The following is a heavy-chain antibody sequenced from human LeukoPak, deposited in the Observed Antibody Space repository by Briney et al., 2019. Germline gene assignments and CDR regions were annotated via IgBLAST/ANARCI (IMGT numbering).Heavy chain of an antibody. D-gene: IGHD2-15*01. V-gene: IGHV3-48*03. CDR1: GFTFSSYE. Sequence: GGSLRLSCAASGFTFSSYEMNWVRQAPGKGLEWFSYISSSGSTIYYAHSVKGRFTISRDNAKKSLFLQMNSLRAEDTAVYYCARVLRYCSGGNCYSGGLGYMDVWGKGTTVTISS. CDR3: ARVLRYCSGGNCYSGGLGYMDV. J-gene: IGHJ6*03. CDR2: ISSSGSTI.